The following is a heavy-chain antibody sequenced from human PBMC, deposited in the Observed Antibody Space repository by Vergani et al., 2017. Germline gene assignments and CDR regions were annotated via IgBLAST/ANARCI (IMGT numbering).Heavy chain of an antibody. CDR3: AKGRDYYGSGRPYDAFDI. J-gene: IGHJ3*02. V-gene: IGHV3-9*01. CDR1: GFTFDDYA. D-gene: IGHD3-10*01. Sequence: EVQLVESGGGLVQPGRSLRLSCAASGFTFDDYAMHWVRQAPGKGLEWVSGISWNSGSIGYADSVKGRFTISRDNAKNSLYLQMNSLRAEDTALYYCAKGRDYYGSGRPYDAFDIWGQGTMVTVSS. CDR2: ISWNSGSI.